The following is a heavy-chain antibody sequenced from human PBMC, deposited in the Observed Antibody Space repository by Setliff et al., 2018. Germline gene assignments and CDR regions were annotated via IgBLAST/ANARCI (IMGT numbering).Heavy chain of an antibody. J-gene: IGHJ6*02. CDR2: IYHNGNT. CDR1: GGSVSPYF. CDR3: ARDRTAYSYGLDV. Sequence: SETLSLTCTVSGGSVSPYFWSWIRQPSGKGLQWIGYIYHNGNTNFNPSLKSRVNMSIDTSKNQFALNLKSVTAADTAAYYCARDRTAYSYGLDVWGQGTTVTVSS. V-gene: IGHV4-59*02.